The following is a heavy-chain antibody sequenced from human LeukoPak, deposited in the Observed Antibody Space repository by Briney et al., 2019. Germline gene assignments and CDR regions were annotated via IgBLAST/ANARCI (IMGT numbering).Heavy chain of an antibody. J-gene: IGHJ4*02. V-gene: IGHV1-46*01. CDR2: INPSGGST. CDR3: ARDGTSSGWYVGSFDY. Sequence: ASVKVSCKASGYTFTSYYMHWVRQAPGQGLEWMGIINPSGGSTSYAQKFQGRVTMTRDTSTSTVYMELSSLRSEDTAVYYCARDGTSSGWYVGSFDYWGQGTLVTVSS. CDR1: GYTFTSYY. D-gene: IGHD6-19*01.